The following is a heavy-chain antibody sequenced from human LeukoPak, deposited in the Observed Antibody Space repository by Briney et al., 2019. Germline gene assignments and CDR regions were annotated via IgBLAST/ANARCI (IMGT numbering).Heavy chain of an antibody. CDR2: IYYSEST. Sequence: SETLSLTCTVSGGSISTSHYFWAWIRQPPGKGLEWIGSIYYSESTFYNPSLKSRVTISVDTSRNQFSLKLDSVTAADTAVFYCARAMVPTTIPPNGAFGIWGQGTMVTVSS. D-gene: IGHD2-21*02. CDR1: GGSISTSHYF. V-gene: IGHV4-39*01. J-gene: IGHJ3*02. CDR3: ARAMVPTTIPPNGAFGI.